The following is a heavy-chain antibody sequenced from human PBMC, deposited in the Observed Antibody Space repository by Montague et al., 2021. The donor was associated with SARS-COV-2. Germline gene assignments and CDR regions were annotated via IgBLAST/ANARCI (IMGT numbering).Heavy chain of an antibody. CDR2: INDSGST. J-gene: IGHJ4*02. V-gene: IGHV4-34*01. CDR3: ARRYSSGYGAFHY. Sequence: SETLSLTCTVSGGSISSYYWSWIRQPPGQGLEWIGEINDSGSTNYNPSLKSRVTISVDTSKNQFSLKLSSVIAADTAVYHCARRYSSGYGAFHYWGQGTLVAVSS. D-gene: IGHD5-12*01. CDR1: GGSISSYY.